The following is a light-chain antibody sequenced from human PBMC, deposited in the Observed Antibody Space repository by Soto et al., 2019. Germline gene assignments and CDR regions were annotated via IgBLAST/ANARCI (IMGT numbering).Light chain of an antibody. CDR2: DVS. Sequence: QSALTQPASVSGSPGQSITISCTGTSSDVGGYNYVSWYQQHPGKAPKLMIYDVSSRPSGVSNRFSGSKSGITASLTVSGLQAEDEGDYYCSSYTSSSTLDVFGGGTKLTVL. V-gene: IGLV2-14*03. CDR1: SSDVGGYNY. J-gene: IGLJ2*01. CDR3: SSYTSSSTLDV.